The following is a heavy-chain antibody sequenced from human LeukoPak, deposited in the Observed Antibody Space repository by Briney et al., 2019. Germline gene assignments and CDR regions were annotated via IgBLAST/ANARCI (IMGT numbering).Heavy chain of an antibody. V-gene: IGHV3-64D*09. CDR3: VRGYSFGPYGMDV. J-gene: IGHJ6*02. CDR2: ISDSGGST. Sequence: GGPLRISGSASGFPFSSYAMHWVRQAPGKGLHFVSAISDSGGSTYYADSVKGRFTISRDNSKNTLYLQMSSLRAEDTAVYFCVRGYSFGPYGMDVWGQGTTVTVSS. D-gene: IGHD2-15*01. CDR1: GFPFSSYA.